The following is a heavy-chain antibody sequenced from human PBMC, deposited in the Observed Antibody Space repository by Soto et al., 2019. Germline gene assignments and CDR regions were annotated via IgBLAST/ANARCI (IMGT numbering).Heavy chain of an antibody. D-gene: IGHD4-17*01. J-gene: IGHJ4*02. V-gene: IGHV4-39*01. CDR3: ARIGTPDYGDYGNQRDYFDY. CDR2: IYNSGST. Sequence: SETLSLTCTVSGGSISSSSYYWGWIRQPPGKGLEWIGSIYNSGSTYYNQSLKSRVTISVDTSKNQISLKLSSVTAAETAVNNCARIGTPDYGDYGNQRDYFDYWGQGTLVTVSS. CDR1: GGSISSSSYY.